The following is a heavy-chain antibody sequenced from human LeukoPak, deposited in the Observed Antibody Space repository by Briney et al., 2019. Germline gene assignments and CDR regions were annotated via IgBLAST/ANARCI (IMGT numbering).Heavy chain of an antibody. CDR3: ARGGDAFDI. CDR1: GFTFSNYN. Sequence: GGFLRLSCAASGFTFSNYNMNWVRQAPGKGLEWVSVIYSGGTTFYADSVKGRFTISRDNSKNTLYLQMTSLRAEDTAVYYCARGGDAFDIWGQGTMVSVSS. J-gene: IGHJ3*02. V-gene: IGHV3-53*01. CDR2: IYSGGTT. D-gene: IGHD2-15*01.